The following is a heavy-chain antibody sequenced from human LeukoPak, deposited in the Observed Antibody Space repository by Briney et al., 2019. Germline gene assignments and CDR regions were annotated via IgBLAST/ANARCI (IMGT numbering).Heavy chain of an antibody. D-gene: IGHD3-9*01. CDR1: GGSISSYY. CDR2: IYYSGST. Sequence: SETLSLTCTVSGGSISSYYWSWIGQPPGKGLEWIGYIYYSGSTNYNPSLKSRVTISVDTSKNQFSLKLSSVTAADTAVYYCARCHYDILTGRYYFDYWGQGTLVTVSS. CDR3: ARCHYDILTGRYYFDY. J-gene: IGHJ4*02. V-gene: IGHV4-59*01.